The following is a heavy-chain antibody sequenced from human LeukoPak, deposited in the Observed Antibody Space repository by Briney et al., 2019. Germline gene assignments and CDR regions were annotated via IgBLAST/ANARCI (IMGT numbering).Heavy chain of an antibody. Sequence: GESLKISCKGSGYSFTSYWIGWVRHMPGKGLEWMGIIYPGDSDTRYSPSFQGQVTISADKSISTAYLQWSSLKASDTAMYYCARAQYDILTGYYLDYWGQGTLVTVSS. J-gene: IGHJ4*02. CDR1: GYSFTSYW. D-gene: IGHD3-9*01. CDR3: ARAQYDILTGYYLDY. CDR2: IYPGDSDT. V-gene: IGHV5-51*01.